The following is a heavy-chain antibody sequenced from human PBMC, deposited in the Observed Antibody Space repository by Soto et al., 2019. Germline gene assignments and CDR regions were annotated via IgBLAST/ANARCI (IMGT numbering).Heavy chain of an antibody. Sequence: QVQLVQSGAEVRKPGASVKVSCKASGYAFTTYSMHWVRQAPGQRLEWMGWISPGNGNTKYSQHFQGRVSITRDTSASTVYWELISLTSEDTTVYFCARGDPSWHDAFDIWGQGTMVTVSS. CDR2: ISPGNGNT. V-gene: IGHV1-3*01. J-gene: IGHJ3*02. CDR3: ARGDPSWHDAFDI. CDR1: GYAFTTYS.